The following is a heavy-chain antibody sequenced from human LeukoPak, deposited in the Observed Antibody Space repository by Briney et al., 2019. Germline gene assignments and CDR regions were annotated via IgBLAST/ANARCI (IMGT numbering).Heavy chain of an antibody. CDR3: ARLSGAYYCHYYMDG. D-gene: IGHD3-10*01. CDR2: IYPGDSDT. CDR1: GYSFANYW. J-gene: IGHJ6*03. Sequence: GESLKISFQGSGYSFANYWIGWVRQMPGKGLEWVGIIYPGDSDTRYSPSIQGQVTISADKSISTAYLQWSSLKASDTAMYYCARLSGAYYCHYYMDGWGKGTTVTVS. V-gene: IGHV5-51*01.